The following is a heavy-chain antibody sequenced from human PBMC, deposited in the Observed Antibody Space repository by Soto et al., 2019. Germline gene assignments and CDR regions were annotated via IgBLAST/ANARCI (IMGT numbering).Heavy chain of an antibody. CDR1: GGSIGTGDYS. Sequence: SETLSLTGTVSGGSIGTGDYSWNWIRQPPGKGPEWVGYIYPIGSTHYNPSLKSRLNISMDTSKNQLSLRLSSVTAADTAVYYCARDDGCSSSSCYLDVWGQGTTVTVSS. CDR2: IYPIGST. J-gene: IGHJ6*02. D-gene: IGHD2-2*01. CDR3: ARDDGCSSSSCYLDV. V-gene: IGHV4-30-4*01.